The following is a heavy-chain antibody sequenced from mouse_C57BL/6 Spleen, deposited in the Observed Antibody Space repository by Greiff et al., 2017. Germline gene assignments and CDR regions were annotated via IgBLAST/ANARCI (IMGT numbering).Heavy chain of an antibody. J-gene: IGHJ1*03. CDR3: ARGGTTVVQGYFDV. Sequence: VKLMESGAELVKPGASVKISCKASGYAFSSYWMNWVKQRPGKGLEWIGQIYPGDGDTNYNGKFKGKATLTADKSSSTAYMQLSSLTSEDSAVYFCARGGTTVVQGYFDVWGTGTTVTVSS. V-gene: IGHV1-80*01. CDR2: IYPGDGDT. CDR1: GYAFSSYW. D-gene: IGHD1-1*01.